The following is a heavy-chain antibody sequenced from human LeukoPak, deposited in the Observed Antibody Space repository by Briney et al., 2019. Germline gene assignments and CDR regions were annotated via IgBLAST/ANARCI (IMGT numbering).Heavy chain of an antibody. D-gene: IGHD5-18*01. CDR1: GYTFTGYY. J-gene: IGHJ4*02. CDR2: INPNSGGT. V-gene: IGHV1-2*02. Sequence: VASVKVSCKASGYTFTGYYMHWVRQAPGQGLEWMGWINPNSGGTNYAQKFQGRVTMTRDTSISTAYMELSRLRSDDTAVYYCARGKGYSYGYLPFDYWGQGTLVTVSS. CDR3: ARGKGYSYGYLPFDY.